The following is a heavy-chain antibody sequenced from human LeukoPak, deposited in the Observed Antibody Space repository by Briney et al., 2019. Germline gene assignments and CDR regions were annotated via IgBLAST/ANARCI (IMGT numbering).Heavy chain of an antibody. J-gene: IGHJ5*02. D-gene: IGHD6-13*01. Sequence: SETLSLTCAVYGGSFSGYYWSWIRQPPGKGLEWIGEINHSGSTNYNPSLKSRVTISVDTSKNQFSLKLSSVTAADTAVYYCARKAKAAAGKGRFAPWGQGTLVTVSS. V-gene: IGHV4-34*01. CDR3: ARKAKAAAGKGRFAP. CDR1: GGSFSGYY. CDR2: INHSGST.